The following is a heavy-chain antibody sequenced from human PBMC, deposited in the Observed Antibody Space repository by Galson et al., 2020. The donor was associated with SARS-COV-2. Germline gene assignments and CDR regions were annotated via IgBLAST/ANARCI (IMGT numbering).Heavy chain of an antibody. CDR2: ISSSSSYI. Sequence: GESLKISCAASGFTFSSYSMNWVRQAPGKGLEWVSSISSSSSYIYYADSVKGRFTISRDNAKNSLYLQMNSLRAEDTAVYYCARDLTTVVTTRFDYWGQGTLVTVSS. V-gene: IGHV3-21*01. CDR3: ARDLTTVVTTRFDY. D-gene: IGHD4-17*01. CDR1: GFTFSSYS. J-gene: IGHJ4*02.